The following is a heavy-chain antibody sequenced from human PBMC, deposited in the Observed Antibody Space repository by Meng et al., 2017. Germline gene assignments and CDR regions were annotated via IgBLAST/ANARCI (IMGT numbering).Heavy chain of an antibody. Sequence: VQPVQSGAEVEEPGASVKGSCKASGNTFTGYYMHWVRQAPGQGLEWMGRINPNSGGTNYAQKFQGRVTMTRDTSISTAYMELSRLRSDDTAVYYCARSEWLAFFDYWGQGTLVTVSS. J-gene: IGHJ4*02. CDR3: ARSEWLAFFDY. D-gene: IGHD6-19*01. CDR1: GNTFTGYY. CDR2: INPNSGGT. V-gene: IGHV1-2*06.